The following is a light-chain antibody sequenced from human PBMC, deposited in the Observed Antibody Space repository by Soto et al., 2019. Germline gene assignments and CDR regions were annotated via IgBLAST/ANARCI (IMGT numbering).Light chain of an antibody. CDR1: QGIATY. Sequence: QLTQSPSSLSASVGDRVTITCRASQGIATYLAWYQQKPGQAPNLLIYAASTLQSGVPSRFSGGGSGTDFTLNISSLQPEDFATYYCHQLNSYPLTFGGGTKVEL. J-gene: IGKJ4*01. V-gene: IGKV1-9*01. CDR3: HQLNSYPLT. CDR2: AAS.